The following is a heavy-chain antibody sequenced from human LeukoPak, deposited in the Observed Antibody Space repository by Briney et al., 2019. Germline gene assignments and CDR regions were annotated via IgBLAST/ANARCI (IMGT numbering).Heavy chain of an antibody. Sequence: GGSLRLSCAASGFTFSSYTMNWVRQAPGKGLEWVSAISGSGVGTYYADSVKGRFTISRDNSWNTLYLQMNSLRADVTAVYYCAKDQVISGSEASDIWGQGTMVTVSS. CDR1: GFTFSSYT. CDR2: ISGSGVGT. CDR3: AKDQVISGSEASDI. V-gene: IGHV3-23*01. D-gene: IGHD2-21*01. J-gene: IGHJ3*02.